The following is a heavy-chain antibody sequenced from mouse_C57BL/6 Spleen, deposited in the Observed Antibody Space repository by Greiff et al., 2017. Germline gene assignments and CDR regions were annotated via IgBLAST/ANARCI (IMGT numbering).Heavy chain of an antibody. CDR3: ARNDYGLYYFDY. D-gene: IGHD2-4*01. Sequence: QVQLKQSGAELVRPGTSVKVSCKASGYAFTNYLIEWVKQRPGQGLEWIGVINPGSGGTNYNEKFKGKATLTADKSSSTAYMQLSSLTSEDSAVYFCARNDYGLYYFDYWGQGTTLTVSS. CDR1: GYAFTNYL. CDR2: INPGSGGT. V-gene: IGHV1-54*01. J-gene: IGHJ2*01.